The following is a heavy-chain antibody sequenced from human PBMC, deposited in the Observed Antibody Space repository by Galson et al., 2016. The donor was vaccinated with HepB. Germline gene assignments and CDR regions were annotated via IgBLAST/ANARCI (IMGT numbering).Heavy chain of an antibody. CDR2: ISGVGSYI. D-gene: IGHD6-19*01. Sequence: SLRLSCAASGFTFSSHSMNWVRQAPGKGLEWVSSISGVGSYIYYADSVKGRFAISRDNAKNALFLQMNRLRVEDTAVYYCARDSYSSGPNWFDLWGQGTLVTVSS. CDR1: GFTFSSHS. CDR3: ARDSYSSGPNWFDL. J-gene: IGHJ5*02. V-gene: IGHV3-21*01.